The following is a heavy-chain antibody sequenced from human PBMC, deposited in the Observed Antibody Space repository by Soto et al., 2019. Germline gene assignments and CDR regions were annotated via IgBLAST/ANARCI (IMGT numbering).Heavy chain of an antibody. CDR2: IYYSGST. Sequence: SETLSLTCTVSGGSVSSGSYYWRWIRQPPGKGLEWIGYIYYSGSTNYNPSLKSRVTISVDTSKNQFSLKLSSVTAADTAVYYCARGVTYYDFWSGYSLFDYWGQGTLVTVSS. D-gene: IGHD3-3*01. CDR1: GGSVSSGSYY. CDR3: ARGVTYYDFWSGYSLFDY. J-gene: IGHJ4*02. V-gene: IGHV4-61*01.